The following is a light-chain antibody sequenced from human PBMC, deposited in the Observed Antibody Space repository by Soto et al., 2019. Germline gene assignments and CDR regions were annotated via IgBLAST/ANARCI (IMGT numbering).Light chain of an antibody. V-gene: IGLV1-40*01. CDR1: SSNIGAHYD. CDR3: QSYDSSLSAVV. Sequence: QSVLTQPPSVSGAPGQRVTISCTGSSSNIGAHYDVHWYQQLPGTAPKLHIYSKTIRPSGVPVRFSGSQSGTSASLAITGLQAEDEADYYCQSYDSSLSAVVFGGGTKLTVL. CDR2: SKT. J-gene: IGLJ2*01.